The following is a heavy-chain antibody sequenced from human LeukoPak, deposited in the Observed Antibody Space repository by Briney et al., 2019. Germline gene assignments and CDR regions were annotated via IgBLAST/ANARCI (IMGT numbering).Heavy chain of an antibody. Sequence: PGGSLRLSCAASGFTFDDYGMSWVRQAPGKGLEWVSGINWNGGSTGYADSVKGRFTISRDNAKNSLYLQMNSLRAEDTAVYYCARDYYDSSGYYYYYYYYYMDVWGKGTTVTVSS. D-gene: IGHD3-22*01. CDR1: GFTFDDYG. V-gene: IGHV3-20*04. J-gene: IGHJ6*03. CDR2: INWNGGST. CDR3: ARDYYDSSGYYYYYYYYYMDV.